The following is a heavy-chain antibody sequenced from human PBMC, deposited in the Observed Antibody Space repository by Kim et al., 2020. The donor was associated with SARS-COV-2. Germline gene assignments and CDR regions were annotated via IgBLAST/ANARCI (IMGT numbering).Heavy chain of an antibody. J-gene: IGHJ6*02. CDR2: INTNTGNP. CDR3: ARTRSMDF. Sequence: ASVKVSCKASGYAFTSYGMSWVRQAPGQGLGWMAWINTNTGNPTYAQGFTGRFVFSLDTSVSTAYLQISSLKAEDTAVYYCARTRSMDFWGQGTTVTVSS. V-gene: IGHV7-4-1*02. CDR1: GYAFTSYG.